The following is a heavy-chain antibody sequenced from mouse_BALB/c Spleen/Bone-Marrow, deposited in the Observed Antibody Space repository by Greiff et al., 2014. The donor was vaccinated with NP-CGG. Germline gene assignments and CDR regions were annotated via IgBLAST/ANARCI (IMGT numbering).Heavy chain of an antibody. Sequence: DVKLVESGGDLVKPGGSLKLSCAASGFTFSSYGMSWVRQTPDKRLEWVATISSGGSYTYYPDSVKGRFTISRDNAKNTLYLQMSSRKSEDTAMYYCARQTYYDYDGYYDYWGQGTPLTVSS. CDR2: ISSGGSYT. D-gene: IGHD2-4*01. CDR1: GFTFSSYG. V-gene: IGHV5-6*02. J-gene: IGHJ2*01. CDR3: ARQTYYDYDGYYDY.